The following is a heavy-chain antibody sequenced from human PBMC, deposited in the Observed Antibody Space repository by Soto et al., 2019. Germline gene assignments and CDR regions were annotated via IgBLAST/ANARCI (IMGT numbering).Heavy chain of an antibody. CDR3: ARSDSSGYSNWFDP. J-gene: IGHJ5*02. V-gene: IGHV4-30-4*01. D-gene: IGHD3-22*01. CDR2: IYYSGST. Sequence: PSETLSLTCTVSGGSISSGDYYWSWIRQPPGKGLEWIGYIYYSGSTYYNPSLKSRVTISVDTSKNQFSLKLSSVTAADTAVYYCARSDSSGYSNWFDPWGQGTLVTVSS. CDR1: GGSISSGDYY.